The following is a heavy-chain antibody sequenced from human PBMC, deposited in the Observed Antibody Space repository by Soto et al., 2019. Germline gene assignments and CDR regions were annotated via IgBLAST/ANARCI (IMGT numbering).Heavy chain of an antibody. V-gene: IGHV3-30-3*01. Sequence: QVQLVESGGGVVQPGRSLRLSCAASGFTFSSYAMHWVRQAPGKGLEWVSVISYDGSNTYYADSVKGRLTISRDNSMNTQYLQMNILRAEDTPLYYCASAIGIGVNPEYVYYDGIDVVGQGTTVTVSS. J-gene: IGHJ6*02. CDR2: ISYDGSNT. D-gene: IGHD6-19*01. CDR1: GFTFSSYA. CDR3: ASAIGIGVNPEYVYYDGIDV.